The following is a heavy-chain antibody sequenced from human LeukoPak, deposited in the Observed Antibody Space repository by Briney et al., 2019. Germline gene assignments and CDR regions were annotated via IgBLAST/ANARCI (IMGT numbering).Heavy chain of an antibody. J-gene: IGHJ3*02. CDR1: GFTFNNYA. V-gene: IGHV3-23*01. Sequence: GGSLRLSCAASGFTFNNYAMSWVRQAPGKGLEWVSVISGSDTSTYYADSVKGRFTISRDNSKNTLYLQMNSLRAEDTAVYYCAKDNIVGALIDAFDIWGQGTMVTVSS. CDR2: ISGSDTST. CDR3: AKDNIVGALIDAFDI. D-gene: IGHD1-26*01.